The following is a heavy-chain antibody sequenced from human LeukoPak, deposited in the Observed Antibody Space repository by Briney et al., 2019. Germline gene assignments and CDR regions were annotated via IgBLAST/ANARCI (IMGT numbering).Heavy chain of an antibody. CDR1: GFTFSTYA. CDR2: ISGSGGST. Sequence: PGGSLRLSCAASGFTFSTYAMSWVRQAPGKGLGWVSAISGSGGSTYYADSVKGRFTISRDNSKNTLYLQMNSLRAEDTAVYYCAKDGGFIVVVPAASFDPWGQGTLVTVSS. J-gene: IGHJ5*02. CDR3: AKDGGFIVVVPAASFDP. D-gene: IGHD2-2*01. V-gene: IGHV3-23*01.